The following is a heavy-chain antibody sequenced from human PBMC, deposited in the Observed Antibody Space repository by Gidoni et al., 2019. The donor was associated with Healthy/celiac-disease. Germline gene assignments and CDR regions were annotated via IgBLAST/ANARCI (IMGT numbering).Heavy chain of an antibody. CDR3: AKDRTAYCSGGSCYWYYFDY. V-gene: IGHV3-23*01. J-gene: IGHJ4*02. Sequence: EVQLLESGGGLVQPGGSLRLSCAASRFTFSSYAMKWVRQAPGKGLEWVSTSSGSGGTTYYADSVKGRFAISRDNSKNTLYLHMNSLRAEDTAVYYCAKDRTAYCSGGSCYWYYFDYWGQGTLVTVSS. D-gene: IGHD2-15*01. CDR2: SSGSGGTT. CDR1: RFTFSSYA.